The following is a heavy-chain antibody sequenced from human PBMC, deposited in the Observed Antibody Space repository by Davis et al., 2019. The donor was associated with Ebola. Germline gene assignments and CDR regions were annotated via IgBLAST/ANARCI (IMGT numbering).Heavy chain of an antibody. CDR3: ARKRYYYEDEEGWFDS. J-gene: IGHJ5*01. D-gene: IGHD3-22*01. Sequence: GGSLRLSCAASGFTFSNYAMTWVRQAPGKGLEWVSVIYSAGTTYYADSVKGRFTISRDNSKNTLYLQMNSLRAEDTAVYYCARKRYYYEDEEGWFDSWGLGTLVTVSS. V-gene: IGHV3-23*03. CDR1: GFTFSNYA. CDR2: IYSAGTT.